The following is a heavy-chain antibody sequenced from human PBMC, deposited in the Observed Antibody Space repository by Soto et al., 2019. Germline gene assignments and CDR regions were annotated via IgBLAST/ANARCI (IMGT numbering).Heavy chain of an antibody. V-gene: IGHV3-49*04. J-gene: IGHJ3*01. D-gene: IGHD3-10*01. CDR1: CFTFGDYA. Sequence: GGSLRLSCRASCFTFGDYAMSWVRQAPGKGLEWVGFIRSKGSGGTSEYAASVKGRFTFSRDDSKSIAYLQMNSLKIEDTAVYYCTRDQPITPWGQGTMVTVSS. CDR2: IRSKGSGGTS. CDR3: TRDQPITP.